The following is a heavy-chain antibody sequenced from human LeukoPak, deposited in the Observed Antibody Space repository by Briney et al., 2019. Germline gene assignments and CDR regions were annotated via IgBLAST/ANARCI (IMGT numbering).Heavy chain of an antibody. CDR1: GGSISSSSYY. J-gene: IGHJ5*02. CDR2: INHSGST. D-gene: IGHD3-10*01. V-gene: IGHV4-39*07. Sequence: ETLSLTCTVSGGSISSSSYYWSWIRQPPGKGLEWIGEINHSGSTNYNPSLKSRVTISVDTSKNQFSLKLSSVTAADTAVYYCARGRGIMVRGPPGHPWGQGTLVTVSS. CDR3: ARGRGIMVRGPPGHP.